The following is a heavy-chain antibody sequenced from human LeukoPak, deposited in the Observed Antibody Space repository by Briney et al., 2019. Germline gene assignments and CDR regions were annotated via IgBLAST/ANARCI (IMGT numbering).Heavy chain of an antibody. CDR2: INHSGST. V-gene: IGHV4-38-2*02. D-gene: IGHD3-22*01. J-gene: IGHJ4*02. CDR3: ARGNYYDSAGYYDY. Sequence: SETLSLTCTVSGGSISSGYYWGWIRQPPGKGLEWIGEINHSGSTNYNPSLKSRVTISIDTSKNQFSLQLTSVTAADTAVYFCARGNYYDSAGYYDYWGQGTLVTVSS. CDR1: GGSISSGYY.